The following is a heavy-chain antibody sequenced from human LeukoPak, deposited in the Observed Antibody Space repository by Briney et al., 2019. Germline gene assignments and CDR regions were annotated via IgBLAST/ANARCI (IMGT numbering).Heavy chain of an antibody. CDR3: ARFGSSGWSAFDY. Sequence: SETLSLTCTVSGGSISSYYWSWLRQPPGKGLEWIGYIYYSGSTNYNPSLKSRVTISVDTSKNQFSLKLSSVTAADTAVYYCARFGSSGWSAFDYWGQGTLVTVSS. CDR2: IYYSGST. D-gene: IGHD6-19*01. V-gene: IGHV4-59*01. J-gene: IGHJ4*02. CDR1: GGSISSYY.